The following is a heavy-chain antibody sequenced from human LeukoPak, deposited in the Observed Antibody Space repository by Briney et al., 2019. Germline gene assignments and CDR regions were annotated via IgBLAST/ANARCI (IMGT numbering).Heavy chain of an antibody. Sequence: SETLSLTCTVSGVSISSSNSYWGWIRQPPGKGLEWIGSIYYSGSTYYNPSLKSRVTISVDTSKNQFSLKLSSVTAADTAVYYCARFPSYFTMVRGVISAIDYWGQGTLVTVSS. CDR1: GVSISSSNSY. D-gene: IGHD3-10*01. CDR2: IYYSGST. V-gene: IGHV4-39*07. CDR3: ARFPSYFTMVRGVISAIDY. J-gene: IGHJ4*02.